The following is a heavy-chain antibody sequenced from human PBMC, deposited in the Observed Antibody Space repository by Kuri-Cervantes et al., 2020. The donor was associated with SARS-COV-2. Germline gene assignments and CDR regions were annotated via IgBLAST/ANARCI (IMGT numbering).Heavy chain of an antibody. Sequence: GESLKISCEVSGFLFSASAIHWVRQGSGKGLEWVGRVRGKANNYATAYAASVKGRFTISRDDSKSIAYLQMNSLKTEDTAVYYCTRLTFPYYYYMDVWGKGTTVTVSS. CDR3: TRLTFPYYYYMDV. J-gene: IGHJ6*03. CDR2: VRGKANNYAT. D-gene: IGHD3-9*01. CDR1: GFLFSASA. V-gene: IGHV3-73*01.